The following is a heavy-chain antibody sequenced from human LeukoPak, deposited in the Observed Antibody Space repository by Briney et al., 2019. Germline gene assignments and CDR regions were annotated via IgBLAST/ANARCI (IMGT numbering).Heavy chain of an antibody. V-gene: IGHV3-64D*06. CDR1: GFSFSSYA. J-gene: IGHJ4*02. Sequence: GRSLRLSCSAAGFSFSSYAMHSVRQAPGKGLEYVSAISSNGGSTYYADTVKGRFTISRDNSKNTLYLQMSSLRAEDTAVYYCVKDGSRSGSYSGILDYWGQGTLVTVSS. CDR2: ISSNGGST. D-gene: IGHD1-26*01. CDR3: VKDGSRSGSYSGILDY.